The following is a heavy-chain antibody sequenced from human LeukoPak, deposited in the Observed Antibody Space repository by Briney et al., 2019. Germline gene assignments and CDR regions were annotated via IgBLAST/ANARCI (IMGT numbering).Heavy chain of an antibody. CDR1: GFTFSSYW. J-gene: IGHJ4*02. D-gene: IGHD2-2*01. V-gene: IGHV3-7*03. Sequence: GGSLRLSCAASGFTFSSYWMSWVRQAPGKGLEWVANIKQDGSENYYVDSVKGRFTISRDNAKNSLYLQMNSLRAEDTAVYYCARGPVGYCSSTSCYPTDYWGQGTLVTVSS. CDR3: ARGPVGYCSSTSCYPTDY. CDR2: IKQDGSEN.